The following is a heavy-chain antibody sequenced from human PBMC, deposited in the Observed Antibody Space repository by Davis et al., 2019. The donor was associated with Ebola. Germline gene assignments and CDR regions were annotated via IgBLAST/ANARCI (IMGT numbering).Heavy chain of an antibody. CDR1: GFIFSTYS. J-gene: IGHJ4*02. D-gene: IGHD6-19*01. Sequence: GGSLRLSCAASGFIFSTYSMNWVRQAPGKGLEWISYISGSSIIVTSRHYADSVKGRFTISRDNAKNSLYLQMDSLRDEDTAVYFCTRDTTVAGTGFDSWGQGTLVTVSS. V-gene: IGHV3-48*02. CDR2: ISGSSIIVTSR. CDR3: TRDTTVAGTGFDS.